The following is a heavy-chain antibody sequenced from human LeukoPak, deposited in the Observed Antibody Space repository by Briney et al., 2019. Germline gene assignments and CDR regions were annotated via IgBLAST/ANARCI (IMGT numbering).Heavy chain of an antibody. CDR2: IYTSGST. D-gene: IGHD2-15*01. CDR3: ARAILYCSGGSCYSDYYYYYMDV. Sequence: SQTLSLTCTVSGGSISSGSYYWSWIRQPAGKGLEWIGRIYTSGSTNYNPSLKSRVTMSVDTSKNQFSLKLSSVTAADTAVYYCARAILYCSGGSCYSDYYYYYMDVWGKGTTVTISS. J-gene: IGHJ6*03. CDR1: GGSISSGSYY. V-gene: IGHV4-61*02.